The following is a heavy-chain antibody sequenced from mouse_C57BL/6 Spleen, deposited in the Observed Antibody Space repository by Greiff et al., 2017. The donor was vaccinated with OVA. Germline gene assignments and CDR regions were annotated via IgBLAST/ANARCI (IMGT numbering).Heavy chain of an antibody. J-gene: IGHJ3*01. D-gene: IGHD1-1*01. V-gene: IGHV14-4*01. CDR2: IDPENGDT. Sequence: EVQLQQSGAELVRPGASVKLSCTASGFNIKDDYMHWVKQRPEQGLEWIGWIDPENGDTEYASKFQGKATITADTSSNTAYLQLSSLTSEDTAVYYCTSPHYYGSSSLAYWGQGTLVTVSA. CDR1: GFNIKDDY. CDR3: TSPHYYGSSSLAY.